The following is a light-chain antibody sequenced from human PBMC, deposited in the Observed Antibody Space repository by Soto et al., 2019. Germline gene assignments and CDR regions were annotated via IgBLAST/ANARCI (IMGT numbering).Light chain of an antibody. J-gene: IGKJ2*01. V-gene: IGKV1-33*01. CDR3: QQYDNPPPYT. CDR1: QDISNY. Sequence: DLQMTQSPSSLSASVGDRVTITCQASQDISNYLNWYQQKPGKAPKLLIYDASNLETGVPSRFSASESGTDFTFPISSLHPEDISTYYCQQYDNPPPYTFGQGTKLEIK. CDR2: DAS.